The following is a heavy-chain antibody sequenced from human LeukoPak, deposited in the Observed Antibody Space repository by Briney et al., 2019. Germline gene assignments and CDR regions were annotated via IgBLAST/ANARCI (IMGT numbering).Heavy chain of an antibody. CDR2: IESRTDGGTT. V-gene: IGHV3-15*04. Sequence: GGSLRLSCAASGFSFSDAWMSWVRQIPGKGLEWVGRIESRTDGGTTDYAAPVKGRFTISRDDSTNTLYLQMNSLKSEDTAVYYCTTYGSGRKFDYWGQGILVTVSS. J-gene: IGHJ4*02. CDR3: TTYGSGRKFDY. CDR1: GFSFSDAW. D-gene: IGHD3-10*01.